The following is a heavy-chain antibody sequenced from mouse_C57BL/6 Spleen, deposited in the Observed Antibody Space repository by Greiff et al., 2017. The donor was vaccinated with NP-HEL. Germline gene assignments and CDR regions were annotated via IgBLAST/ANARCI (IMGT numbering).Heavy chain of an antibody. CDR3: ARYYGNGGAMDY. Sequence: VKLQQPGTELVKPGASVKLSCKASGYTFTSYWMHWVKQRPGQGLEWIGNINPSNGGTNFNEKFKSKATLTVDKSSSTAYMQLSSLTSEDSAVYYCARYYGNGGAMDYWGQGTSVTVSS. CDR1: GYTFTSYW. J-gene: IGHJ4*01. D-gene: IGHD2-1*01. CDR2: INPSNGGT. V-gene: IGHV1-53*01.